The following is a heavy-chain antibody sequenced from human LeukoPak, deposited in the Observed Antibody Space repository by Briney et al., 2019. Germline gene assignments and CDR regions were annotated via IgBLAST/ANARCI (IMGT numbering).Heavy chain of an antibody. Sequence: AGGSLRLSCAASGFTFDDYAMHWVRQAPGKGLEWVSGISWNSGSIGYADSVKGRFTISRDNAKNSLYLQMNSLRAEDTAVYYCASGPIYTNYYDSSAPDYWGQGTLVTVSS. J-gene: IGHJ4*02. CDR3: ASGPIYTNYYDSSAPDY. D-gene: IGHD3-22*01. V-gene: IGHV3-9*01. CDR2: ISWNSGSI. CDR1: GFTFDDYA.